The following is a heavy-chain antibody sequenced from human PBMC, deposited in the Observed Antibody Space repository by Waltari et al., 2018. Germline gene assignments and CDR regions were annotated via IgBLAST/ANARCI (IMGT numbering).Heavy chain of an antibody. CDR2: IIPIFGTA. J-gene: IGHJ1*01. D-gene: IGHD6-19*01. CDR3: ASRIAVARSLRAQRYFQH. Sequence: QVQLVQSGAAVKKPGSSVKVSCKASGGTFSSYAISWVRQAPGQGLEWMGRIIPIFGTANYAQKFQGRVTITADKSTSTAYMELSSLRSEDTAVYYCASRIAVARSLRAQRYFQHWGQGTLVTVSS. V-gene: IGHV1-69*08. CDR1: GGTFSSYA.